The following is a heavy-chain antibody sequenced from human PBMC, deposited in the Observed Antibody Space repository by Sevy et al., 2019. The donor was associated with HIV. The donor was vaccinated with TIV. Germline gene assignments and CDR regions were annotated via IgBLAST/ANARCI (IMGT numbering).Heavy chain of an antibody. V-gene: IGHV3-30*18. J-gene: IGHJ6*02. CDR2: ISYDGSNK. D-gene: IGHD3-10*01. Sequence: GGSLRLSCAASGFTFSSYGMHWVRQAPGKGLEWVAVISYDGSNKYYADSVKGRFTISRDNSKNTLYLQMNSLRAEDTAVYYCAKVNGSGRSLYYYYGMDVWGQGTTVTVSS. CDR1: GFTFSSYG. CDR3: AKVNGSGRSLYYYYGMDV.